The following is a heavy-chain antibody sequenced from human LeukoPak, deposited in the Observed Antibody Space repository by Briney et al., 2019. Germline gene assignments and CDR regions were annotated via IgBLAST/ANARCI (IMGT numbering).Heavy chain of an antibody. Sequence: ASVKVSCKASGYTFTSYDINWVRQATGQGLEWMGWMNPNSGNTGYAQKFQGRVTVTRNTSISTAYMELSSLRSEDTAVYYCARDFHYYDSSWAYYYMDVWGKGTTVTVSS. CDR1: GYTFTSYD. V-gene: IGHV1-8*03. CDR2: MNPNSGNT. D-gene: IGHD3-22*01. CDR3: ARDFHYYDSSWAYYYMDV. J-gene: IGHJ6*03.